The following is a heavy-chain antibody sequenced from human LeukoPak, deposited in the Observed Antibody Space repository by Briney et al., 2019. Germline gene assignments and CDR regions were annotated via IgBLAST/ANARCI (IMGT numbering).Heavy chain of an antibody. D-gene: IGHD6-13*01. J-gene: IGHJ4*02. V-gene: IGHV3-30*04. CDR2: ISYDGSNK. CDR1: GFTFSSYA. CDR3: ARDGGIAAATHLFDY. Sequence: PGGSLRLSCAASGFTFSSYAMHWVRQAPGKGLEWVAVISYDGSNKYYADSVKGRFTISRDNSKNTLYLQMNSLRAEDTAVYYCARDGGIAAATHLFDYWGQGTLVTVSS.